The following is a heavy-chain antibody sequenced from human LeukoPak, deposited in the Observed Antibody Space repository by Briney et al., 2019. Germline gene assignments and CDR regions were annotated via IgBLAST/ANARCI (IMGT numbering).Heavy chain of an antibody. Sequence: SETLSLTCTVSGGSISSSSYYWGWIRQPPGKGLEWIGSIYYSGSTYYNPSLKSRVTISVDTSKNQFSLKLSSVTAADTAVYYCARAFGYCSSTSCPNWFDPWGQGTLVTVSS. V-gene: IGHV4-39*07. D-gene: IGHD2-2*01. CDR3: ARAFGYCSSTSCPNWFDP. J-gene: IGHJ5*02. CDR2: IYYSGST. CDR1: GGSISSSSYY.